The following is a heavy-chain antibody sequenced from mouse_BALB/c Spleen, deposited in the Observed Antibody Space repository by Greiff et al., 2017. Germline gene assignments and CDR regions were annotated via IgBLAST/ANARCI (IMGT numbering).Heavy chain of an antibody. V-gene: IGHV4-2*02. CDR3: AREGGNYNAMDY. Sequence: DVKLVESGGGLVQPGGSLNLSCAASGFDFSRYWMSWARQAPGKGQEWIGEINPGSSTINYTPSLKDKFIISRDNAKNTLYLQMSKVRSEDTALYYCAREGGNYNAMDYWGQGTSVTVSS. CDR2: INPGSSTI. J-gene: IGHJ4*01. D-gene: IGHD2-1*01. CDR1: GFDFSRYW.